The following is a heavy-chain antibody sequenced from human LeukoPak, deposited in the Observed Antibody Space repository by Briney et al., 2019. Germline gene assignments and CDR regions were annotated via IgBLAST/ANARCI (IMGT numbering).Heavy chain of an antibody. CDR1: GFTFSSYS. CDR3: ARDGSGSYYSLHYYYYMDV. Sequence: QTGGSLRLSCAASGFTFSSYSMNWVRQAPRKGLEWVSYISSSGSTIYYADSVKGRFTISRDNAKNSLYLQMNSLRAEDTAVYYCARDGSGSYYSLHYYYYMDVWGKGTTVTVSS. V-gene: IGHV3-48*04. D-gene: IGHD1-26*01. CDR2: ISSSGSTI. J-gene: IGHJ6*03.